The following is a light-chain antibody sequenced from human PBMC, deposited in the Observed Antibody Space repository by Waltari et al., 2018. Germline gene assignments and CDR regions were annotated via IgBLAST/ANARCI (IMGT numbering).Light chain of an antibody. J-gene: IGLJ1*01. CDR1: AFPWTF. Sequence: SSALTQPPSVSVSPGQTARIPCSGDAFPWTFAYWYQQKPGQAPVLLIYKDTERPSGIPERFSGSSSGTTVTLTISGVQAEDEADYYCLSADSSGPYLYVFGTGTTVTVL. CDR3: LSADSSGPYLYV. V-gene: IGLV3-25*03. CDR2: KDT.